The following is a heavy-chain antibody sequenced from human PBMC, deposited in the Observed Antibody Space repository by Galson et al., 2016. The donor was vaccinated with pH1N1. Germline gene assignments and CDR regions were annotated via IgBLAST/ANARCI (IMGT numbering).Heavy chain of an antibody. CDR2: IDPSNGGT. D-gene: IGHD1-26*01. V-gene: IGHV1-46*01. J-gene: IGHJ4*02. Sequence: SVKVSCKASGYTFTTSYIHWVRQAPGEGPEWMGVIDPSNGGTTYAQKFQARVTMTRDKSTSTVYLELTRLRSEDTSVFYCTRDLGRRREFWGQGTLVTVSS. CDR1: GYTFTTSY. CDR3: TRDLGRRREF.